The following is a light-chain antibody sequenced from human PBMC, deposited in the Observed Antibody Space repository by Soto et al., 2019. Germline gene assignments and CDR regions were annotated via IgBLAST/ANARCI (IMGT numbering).Light chain of an antibody. V-gene: IGKV3-20*01. Sequence: ENVLTQSPGTLSLSPGERAILSCRASQSLSNNQLAWYQQKPGQAPRLLFSGTPRAAYIPDRFTGSGSGTDFTLTISRLEPEDFAVYYCQQYGNSPFTFGPGTTVDFK. CDR3: QQYGNSPFT. CDR1: QSLSNNQ. CDR2: GTP. J-gene: IGKJ3*01.